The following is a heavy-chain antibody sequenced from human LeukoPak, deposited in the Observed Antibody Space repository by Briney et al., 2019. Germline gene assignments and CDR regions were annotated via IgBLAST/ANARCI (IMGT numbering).Heavy chain of an antibody. CDR3: ARPRAQLRGTNWFHP. V-gene: IGHV3-7*03. CDR2: IKHDGSDN. J-gene: IGHJ5*02. Sequence: ETLTLTCAAYGFPFSTYWMSWVRQPPGKGLEWIANIKHDGSDNYYLASMNGRSTISDNNANNALYLQMNSLRAEDTAVYYCARPRAQLRGTNWFHPRGQGTLVNVS. CDR1: GFPFSTYW. D-gene: IGHD2-2*01.